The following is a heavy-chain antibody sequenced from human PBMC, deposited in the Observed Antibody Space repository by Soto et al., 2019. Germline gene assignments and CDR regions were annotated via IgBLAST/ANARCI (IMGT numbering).Heavy chain of an antibody. CDR1: AFTLGRYA. Sequence: GVSLRLSCAASAFTLGRYAMIRVRQAPGKGREWVSGVNPTGQGIYYADSVRGRFTISRDCSKNTVFLHMDSLRAEDTAVYYCATERSYPRDYFYCRGQETLFTISS. CDR3: ATERSYPRDYFYC. D-gene: IGHD5-18*01. J-gene: IGHJ4*03. V-gene: IGHV3-23*01. CDR2: VNPTGQGI.